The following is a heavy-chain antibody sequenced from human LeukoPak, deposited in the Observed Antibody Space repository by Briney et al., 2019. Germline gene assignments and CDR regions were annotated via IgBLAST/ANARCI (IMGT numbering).Heavy chain of an antibody. CDR1: GGSFSGYY. V-gene: IGHV4-34*01. CDR2: INHSGST. D-gene: IGHD3-10*01. Sequence: SETLSLTCAVYGGSFSGYYWSWIRQPPGKGLEWIGEINHSGSTNYNPSLKSRVTISVDTSRNQFSLKLSSVTAADTAVYYCASPIYYYGSGSYYNFDYWGQGTLVTVSS. J-gene: IGHJ4*02. CDR3: ASPIYYYGSGSYYNFDY.